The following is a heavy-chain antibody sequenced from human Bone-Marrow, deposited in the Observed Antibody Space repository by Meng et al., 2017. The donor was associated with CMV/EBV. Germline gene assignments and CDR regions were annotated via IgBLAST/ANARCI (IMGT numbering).Heavy chain of an antibody. D-gene: IGHD3-3*01. Sequence: GGSLRLSCAASGFTFSSHEMNWVRQAPGKGLEWVSYISSSGITIHYADSVKGRFTISRDNAKNSLYLQMNSLRAEDTAVYYCARDFWSGDYWDTFDIWGQGTMVTFSS. J-gene: IGHJ3*02. CDR2: ISSSGITI. V-gene: IGHV3-48*03. CDR3: ARDFWSGDYWDTFDI. CDR1: GFTFSSHE.